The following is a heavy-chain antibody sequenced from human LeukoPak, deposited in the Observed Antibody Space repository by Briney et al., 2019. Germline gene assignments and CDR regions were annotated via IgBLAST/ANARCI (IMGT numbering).Heavy chain of an antibody. D-gene: IGHD4-17*01. J-gene: IGHJ1*01. CDR1: GFTFSSYS. Sequence: GGSLRLSCAASGFTFSSYSMNWVRQAPGKGLEWVSSISSSSSYIYYADSVKGRFTISRDNAKNSLYLQMNSLRAEDTAVYYCAREEGDYVPCFQHWGQGTLVTASS. CDR2: ISSSSSYI. V-gene: IGHV3-21*01. CDR3: AREEGDYVPCFQH.